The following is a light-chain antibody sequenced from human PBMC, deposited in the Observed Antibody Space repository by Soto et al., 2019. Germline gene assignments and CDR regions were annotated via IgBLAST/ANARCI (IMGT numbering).Light chain of an antibody. J-gene: IGLJ2*01. V-gene: IGLV2-14*01. CDR3: SLYTSTTNLHVV. CDR1: SNDVGGYNF. Sequence: QSALTQPASVSGSPGQSITISCTGTSNDVGGYNFVSWYQHHPGKAPKLMIYEVTNRPSGVSDRFSGSKSVNTASLTISGLQAEDEADYYCSLYTSTTNLHVVFGGGTKLTVL. CDR2: EVT.